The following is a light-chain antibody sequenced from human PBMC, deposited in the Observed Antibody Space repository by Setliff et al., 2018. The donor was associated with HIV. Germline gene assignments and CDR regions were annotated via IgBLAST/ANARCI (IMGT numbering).Light chain of an antibody. V-gene: IGLV2-14*03. CDR1: SSDVGGFDY. CDR2: DVT. J-gene: IGLJ1*01. CDR3: TSYAVTNTLP. Sequence: QSVLTQPASVSGSPGQSITISCTGTSSDVGGFDYVSWYQQHPGKAPKLMIYDVTNRPSGVSNRFSASKSGNTASLTISGLQAEDEADYYCTSYAVTNTLPFGTGTKGTVL.